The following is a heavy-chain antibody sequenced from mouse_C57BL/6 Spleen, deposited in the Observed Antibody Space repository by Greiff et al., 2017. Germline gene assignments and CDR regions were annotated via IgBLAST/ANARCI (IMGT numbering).Heavy chain of an antibody. CDR3: TREGVIYYDYDGFAY. V-gene: IGHV5-9-1*02. CDR2: ISSGGDYI. Sequence: EVMLVESGEGLVKPGGSLKLSCAASGFTFSSYAMSWVRQTPETRLEWVAYISSGGDYIYYADTVKGRFTIYRDNARNTLYLQMSSLKSEDTAMYYCTREGVIYYDYDGFAYWGQGTLVTVSA. J-gene: IGHJ3*01. D-gene: IGHD2-4*01. CDR1: GFTFSSYA.